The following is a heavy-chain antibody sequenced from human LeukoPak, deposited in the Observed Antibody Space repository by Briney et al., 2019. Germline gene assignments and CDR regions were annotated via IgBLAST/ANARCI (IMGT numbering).Heavy chain of an antibody. D-gene: IGHD4/OR15-4a*01. CDR1: GFTFSSYG. CDR3: AKDPGAYYYYMDV. V-gene: IGHV3-30*02. J-gene: IGHJ6*03. Sequence: GGSLRLSCAASGFTFSSYGMHWVRQAPGKGLEWVAVIWYGGSNKYYADSVKGRFTISRDNSKNTLYLQMNSLRAEDTAVYYCAKDPGAYYYYMDVWGKGTTVTVSS. CDR2: IWYGGSNK.